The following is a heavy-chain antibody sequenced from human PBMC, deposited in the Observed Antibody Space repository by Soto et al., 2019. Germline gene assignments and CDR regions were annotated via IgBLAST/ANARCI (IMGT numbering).Heavy chain of an antibody. CDR1: GFTFDDYA. CDR2: ISWNSGSI. D-gene: IGHD2-2*01. V-gene: IGHV3-9*01. J-gene: IGHJ4*02. Sequence: EVQLVESGGGLVQPGRSLRLSCAASGFTFDDYAMHWVRQAPGKGLEWVSGISWNSGSIGYADSVKGRFTISRDNAKTSLYLQMSSLRAEETALYYCAKGGQLLSEGGGYWGQGTLVTVSS. CDR3: AKGGQLLSEGGGY.